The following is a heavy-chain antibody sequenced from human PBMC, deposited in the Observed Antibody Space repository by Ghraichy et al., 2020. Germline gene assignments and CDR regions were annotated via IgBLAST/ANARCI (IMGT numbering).Heavy chain of an antibody. Sequence: SQTLSLTCVISGDSVTTNRDTCNWFRHFPSRVLEWLGRTYYRSKWTNDYAVSVRGRITINPDTSKNQFSLQLKSVTPEDTAVYYCARGGFYYGSGHYSGMDVWGQGTTVTVSS. D-gene: IGHD3-10*01. CDR2: TYYRSKWTN. CDR1: GDSVTTNRDT. J-gene: IGHJ6*02. V-gene: IGHV6-1*01. CDR3: ARGGFYYGSGHYSGMDV.